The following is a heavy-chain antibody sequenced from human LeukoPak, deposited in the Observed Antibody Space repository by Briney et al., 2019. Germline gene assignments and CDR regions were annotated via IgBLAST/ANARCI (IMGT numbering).Heavy chain of an antibody. D-gene: IGHD5-18*01. CDR2: ISGSGGST. Sequence: GGSLRLSCAASGFTFSSYAMSWVRQAPGKGLEWVSAISGSGGSTYYADSVKGRFTISRDNAKNTLYLQMNSLRAEDTAVYYCARSSYSYGSRLPDYWGQGTLVTVSS. J-gene: IGHJ4*02. CDR1: GFTFSSYA. V-gene: IGHV3-23*01. CDR3: ARSSYSYGSRLPDY.